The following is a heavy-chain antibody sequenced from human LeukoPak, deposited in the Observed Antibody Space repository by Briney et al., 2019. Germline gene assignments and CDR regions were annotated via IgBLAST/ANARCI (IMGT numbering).Heavy chain of an antibody. CDR2: IWYDGSNK. V-gene: IGHV3-33*01. CDR3: ARDRRGYSGYDSIDFGWFDP. Sequence: GGSLRLSCAASGFTFSSYGMHWVRQAPSKGLEWVAVIWYDGSNKYYADSVKGRFTISRDNSKNTLYLQMNSLRAEDTAVYYCARDRRGYSGYDSIDFGWFDPWGQGTLVTVSS. CDR1: GFTFSSYG. J-gene: IGHJ5*02. D-gene: IGHD5-12*01.